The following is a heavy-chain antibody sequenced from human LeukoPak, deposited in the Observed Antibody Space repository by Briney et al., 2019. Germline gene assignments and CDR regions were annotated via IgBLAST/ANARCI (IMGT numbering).Heavy chain of an antibody. CDR3: ASSFRYSGYDMQNYYFDY. D-gene: IGHD5-12*01. V-gene: IGHV1-69*04. CDR2: IIPILGIA. J-gene: IGHJ4*02. Sequence: ASVKVSCKASGGTFRSYAISWVRQAPGQALEWMGRIIPILGIANYAQKFQGSVTITADKSTSTAYMELSSLRSEDTAVYYCASSFRYSGYDMQNYYFDYWGQGTLVTVSS. CDR1: GGTFRSYA.